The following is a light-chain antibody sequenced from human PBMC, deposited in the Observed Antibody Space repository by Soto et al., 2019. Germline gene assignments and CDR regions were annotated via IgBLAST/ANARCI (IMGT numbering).Light chain of an antibody. J-gene: IGKJ4*01. V-gene: IGKV3-15*01. CDR3: QQYDNWPSVT. CDR1: QSVGRS. CDR2: GTS. Sequence: DIVMTQSPGTLSLSPGERATLSCRASQSVGRSLAWYQQKPGQAPRLLIYGTSARATGIPATFSGSGSGTEFTLTISSLQSEDFAIHYCQQYDNWPSVTFGGGTKV.